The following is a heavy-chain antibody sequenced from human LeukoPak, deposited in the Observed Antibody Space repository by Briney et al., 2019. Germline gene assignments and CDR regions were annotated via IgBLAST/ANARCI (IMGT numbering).Heavy chain of an antibody. CDR2: MYHSGST. J-gene: IGHJ4*02. CDR3: ARHRLFDSSGYYYDFDY. CDR1: GYSINSGYF. D-gene: IGHD3-22*01. V-gene: IGHV4-38-2*01. Sequence: PSETLSLTCAVSGYSINSGYFWGWIRQPPGKGLEYIGSMYHSGSTYHNPSLKSRVTISVDTSKNQFSLKLTYVTAAGTAVYYCARHRLFDSSGYYYDFDYWGQGTLVTVSS.